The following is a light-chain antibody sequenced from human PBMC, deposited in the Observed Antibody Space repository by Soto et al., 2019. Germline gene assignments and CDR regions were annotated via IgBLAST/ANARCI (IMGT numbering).Light chain of an antibody. CDR2: EVT. V-gene: IGLV2-8*01. CDR3: SSDAGKYNYV. Sequence: QSFLTQPPSASGSPGHSFTIPCTGTSRDVGGYDHVSWYQQHPGKAPKLMIYEVTKRPAGVPDRFSGSKSGNTASLTVSGLQAEDEADYYCSSDAGKYNYVFGTGTKVTVL. J-gene: IGLJ1*01. CDR1: SRDVGGYDH.